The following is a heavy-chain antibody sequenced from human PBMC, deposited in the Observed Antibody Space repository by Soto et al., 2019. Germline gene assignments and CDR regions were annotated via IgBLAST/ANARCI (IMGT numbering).Heavy chain of an antibody. CDR1: GGSISSSSYY. V-gene: IGHV4-39*01. J-gene: IGHJ4*02. CDR3: ARQGSSWYGRVDY. CDR2: IYYSGST. D-gene: IGHD6-13*01. Sequence: SETLSLTCTVSGGSISSSSYYWGWIRQPPGKGLEWIGSIYYSGSTNYNPSLKSRVTISIDTSKNRFSLKLSSVTAADTAVYYCARQGSSWYGRVDYWGQGTLVTVSS.